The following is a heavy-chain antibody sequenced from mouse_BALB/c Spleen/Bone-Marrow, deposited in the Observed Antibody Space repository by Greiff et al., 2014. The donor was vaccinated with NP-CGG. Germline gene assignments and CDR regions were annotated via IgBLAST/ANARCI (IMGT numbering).Heavy chain of an antibody. Sequence: EVKLVESGGGLVQPGGSLKLSCAASGFTFSSYTMSWVRQTPEKRLEWVAYISNGGGSTYYPDTVKGRSTISRDNAKNTLYLQMSSLKSEDTAMYYCARHGGSRGYYFDYWGQGTTLTVSS. J-gene: IGHJ2*01. D-gene: IGHD1-1*01. V-gene: IGHV5-12-2*01. CDR3: ARHGGSRGYYFDY. CDR1: GFTFSSYT. CDR2: ISNGGGST.